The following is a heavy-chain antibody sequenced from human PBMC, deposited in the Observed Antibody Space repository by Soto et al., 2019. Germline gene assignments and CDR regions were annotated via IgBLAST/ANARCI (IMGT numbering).Heavy chain of an antibody. J-gene: IGHJ6*02. CDR3: ARVACSGGSCYSHSYYGMDV. V-gene: IGHV1-69*12. CDR1: GGTFSSYA. Sequence: QVQLVQSGAEVKKPGSSVKVSCKASGGTFSSYAISWVRQAPGQGLEWMGGIIPIFGTANYAQKFQGRVTITAEESTSTAYMELSSLRSEDTAVYYCARVACSGGSCYSHSYYGMDVWGHGTTVTVSS. D-gene: IGHD2-15*01. CDR2: IIPIFGTA.